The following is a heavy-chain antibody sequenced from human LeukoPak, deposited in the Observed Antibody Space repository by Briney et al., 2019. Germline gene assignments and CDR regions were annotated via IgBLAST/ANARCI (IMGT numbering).Heavy chain of an antibody. V-gene: IGHV3-30-3*01. CDR3: ARSNQGAFDI. J-gene: IGHJ3*02. Sequence: GGSLRLSCAASGFTFSSYAMLWVSQAPGKGLEWVAVISYDGSNKYYADSVKGRFTISRDNSKNTLYLQMHSLRAEDTAVYSCARSNQGAFDIWGQGTMVTVSS. CDR2: ISYDGSNK. CDR1: GFTFSSYA. D-gene: IGHD1-14*01.